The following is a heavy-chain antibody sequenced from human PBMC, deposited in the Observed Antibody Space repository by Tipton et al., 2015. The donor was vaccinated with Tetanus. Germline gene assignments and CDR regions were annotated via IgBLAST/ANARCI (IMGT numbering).Heavy chain of an antibody. D-gene: IGHD2-15*01. CDR2: INPNNGAT. CDR1: EYIFTGYY. V-gene: IGHV1-2*02. CDR3: AREAMVIAARYAFDL. Sequence: QLVQSGAEVKKPGTSMKVSCKASEYIFTGYYLHWVRQAPGQGLEWMGWINPNNGATQYAQKFQGRVTMARDTSITTGYMELSSLRSDDTAVYYCAREAMVIAARYAFDLRGQGTMVSVSS. J-gene: IGHJ3*01.